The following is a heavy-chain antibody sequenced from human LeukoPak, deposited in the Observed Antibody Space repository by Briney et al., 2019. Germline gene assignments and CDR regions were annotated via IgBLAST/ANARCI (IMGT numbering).Heavy chain of an antibody. CDR2: IDFDGIT. CDR1: GGSISSYY. D-gene: IGHD3-10*01. CDR3: ARVPGLLWFGEPPLGAFDI. Sequence: SETRSLTCTVAGGSISSYYWNWIRQSPEKGREWIGYIDFDGITYYNPSLKSRVAISVDTSRNQFSLKLSSVTAADTAVYYCARVPGLLWFGEPPLGAFDIWGQGTVVAVSS. V-gene: IGHV4-59*01. J-gene: IGHJ3*02.